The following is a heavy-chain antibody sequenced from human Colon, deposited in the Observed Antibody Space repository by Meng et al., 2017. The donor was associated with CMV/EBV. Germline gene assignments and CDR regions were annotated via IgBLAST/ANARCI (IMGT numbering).Heavy chain of an antibody. V-gene: IGHV3-23*01. D-gene: IGHD3-10*01. CDR1: GFRITGSA. CDR2: ISASGYIT. CDR3: AKSPTRSYYFDY. J-gene: IGHJ4*02. Sequence: CAASGFRITGSAMDWVRQAPGKGLEWVSVISASGYITFYAESVKGRFTIGRDTSKNTVYLQLYSLRAEDTAVYYCAKSPTRSYYFDYWGQGSLVTVSS.